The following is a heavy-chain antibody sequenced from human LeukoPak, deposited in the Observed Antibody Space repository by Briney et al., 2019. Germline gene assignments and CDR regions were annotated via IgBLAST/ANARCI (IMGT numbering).Heavy chain of an antibody. D-gene: IGHD5-12*01. J-gene: IGHJ6*02. V-gene: IGHV4-30-4*01. CDR2: IYYSGST. Sequence: NPSQTLSLTCTVSGGSISSGDYYWSWIRQPPGKGLEWIGYIYYSGSTYYNPSLKSRVTISVDTSKNQFSLKLSSVTAADTAVYYCAGEAPRDGYNRQYGMDVWGQGTTVTVSS. CDR1: GGSISSGDYY. CDR3: AGEAPRDGYNRQYGMDV.